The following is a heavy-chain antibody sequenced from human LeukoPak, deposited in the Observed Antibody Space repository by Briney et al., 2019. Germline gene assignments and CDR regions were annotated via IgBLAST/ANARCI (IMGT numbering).Heavy chain of an antibody. CDR2: IKNDGSDK. CDR1: GLTFSNYW. J-gene: IGHJ4*02. CDR3: AKGGQLDY. Sequence: GGSLRLSCATSGLTFSNYWMSWVRQAPGKGLEWVANIKNDGSDKYYMDSVEGRFTISRDNAENSLYLQMNSLRAEDTAVYYCAKGGQLDYWGQGTLVTVSS. V-gene: IGHV3-7*01. D-gene: IGHD3-10*01.